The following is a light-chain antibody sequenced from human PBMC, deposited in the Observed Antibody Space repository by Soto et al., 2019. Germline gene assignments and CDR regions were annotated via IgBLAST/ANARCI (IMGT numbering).Light chain of an antibody. CDR3: SQYAVSSTPFV. V-gene: IGLV2-23*02. Sequence: QSVLTQPAAVSGSPGQSITISCPGTSSDVGSYNLVSWYQQHPGKAPKLMIYEVSKRPSGVSNRFFGSKSGNTASLTISGFRFEVEVNNSGSQYAVSSTPFVFGTGTKLT. CDR1: SSDVGSYNL. CDR2: EVS. J-gene: IGLJ1*01.